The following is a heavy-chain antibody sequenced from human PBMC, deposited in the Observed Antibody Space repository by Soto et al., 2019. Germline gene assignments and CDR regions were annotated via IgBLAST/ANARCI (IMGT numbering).Heavy chain of an antibody. D-gene: IGHD3-22*01. Sequence: ASVKVSCKASGYTFTGYAMHWVRQAPGQRLEWMGWINAGNGNTKYSQKFQGRVTITRDTSASTAYMELSSLRSEDTAVYYCARRSAPDSSGYCFDYWGQGTLVTVSS. V-gene: IGHV1-3*01. CDR1: GYTFTGYA. CDR2: INAGNGNT. J-gene: IGHJ4*02. CDR3: ARRSAPDSSGYCFDY.